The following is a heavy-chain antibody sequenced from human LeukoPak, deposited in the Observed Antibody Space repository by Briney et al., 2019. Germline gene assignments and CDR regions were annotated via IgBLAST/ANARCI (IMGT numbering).Heavy chain of an antibody. V-gene: IGHV1-8*03. Sequence: ASVKVSCKASGYTFTSYDINWVRQAPGQGLEWMGWINPNSDNTGYPQKFQGRVTITWNTSISTTYMELSSLRSEDTAVYYCARGPSGSWSSRVRYMDVWGKGTTVTVSS. J-gene: IGHJ6*03. CDR2: INPNSDNT. D-gene: IGHD6-13*01. CDR1: GYTFTSYD. CDR3: ARGPSGSWSSRVRYMDV.